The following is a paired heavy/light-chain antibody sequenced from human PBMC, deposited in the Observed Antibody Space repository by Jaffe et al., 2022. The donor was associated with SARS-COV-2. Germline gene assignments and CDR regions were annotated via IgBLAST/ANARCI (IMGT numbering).Light chain of an antibody. V-gene: IGKV3-15*01. CDR1: QSVSSN. Sequence: EIVMTQSPATLSVSPGERATLSCRASQSVSSNLAWYQQKPGQAPRLLIYGASTRATGIPARFSGSGSGTEFTLTISSLQSEDFAVYYCQQYNNWPYMYTFGQGTKLEIK. CDR3: QQYNNWPYMYT. CDR2: GAS. J-gene: IGKJ2*01.
Heavy chain of an antibody. D-gene: IGHD6-19*01. CDR2: ISAYNGNT. CDR3: ARGTRGEQWLYYYYGMDV. J-gene: IGHJ6*02. V-gene: IGHV1-18*01. CDR1: GYTFTSYG. Sequence: QVQLVQSGAEVKKPGASVKVSCKASGYTFTSYGISWVRQAPGQGLEWMGWISAYNGNTNYAQKLQGRVTMTTDTSTSTAYMELRSLRSDDTAVYYCARGTRGEQWLYYYYGMDVWGQGTTVTVSS.